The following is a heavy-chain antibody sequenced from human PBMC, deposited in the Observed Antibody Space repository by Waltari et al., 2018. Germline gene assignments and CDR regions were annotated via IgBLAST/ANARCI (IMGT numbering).Heavy chain of an antibody. V-gene: IGHV4-59*01. D-gene: IGHD1-26*01. Sequence: QVQLQESGPGLVKPSETLSLTCTVSGGSTRTYYWSWVRQSPGKGLEWIGYIHYSGSSVYNPSLRSRVAISLDTPNNQFSLRLRSVTAADAAIYYCARADTSTSYFYYYMDVWGKGTTVTVSS. J-gene: IGHJ6*03. CDR2: IHYSGSS. CDR3: ARADTSTSYFYYYMDV. CDR1: GGSTRTYY.